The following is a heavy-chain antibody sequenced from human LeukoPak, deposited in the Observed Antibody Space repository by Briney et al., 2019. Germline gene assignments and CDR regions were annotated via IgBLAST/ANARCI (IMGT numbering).Heavy chain of an antibody. J-gene: IGHJ4*02. CDR3: ARARIAVAGTSVLGHLDY. CDR2: ISSNGGST. CDR1: GFTFSSYA. V-gene: IGHV3-64*01. D-gene: IGHD6-19*01. Sequence: GGSLRLSCAASGFTFSSYAMHWVRQAPGKGLEYVSAISSNGGSTYYANSVKGRFTISRDNSKNTLHLQMGSLRAEDMAVYYCARARIAVAGTSVLGHLDYWGQGTLVTVSS.